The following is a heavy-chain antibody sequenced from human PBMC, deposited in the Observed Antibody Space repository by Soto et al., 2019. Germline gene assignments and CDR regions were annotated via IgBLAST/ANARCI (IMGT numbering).Heavy chain of an antibody. CDR3: AKDYEPTRPNYFDY. J-gene: IGHJ4*02. CDR2: ISYDGGNK. CDR1: GFTFSSYG. Sequence: GGSLRLSCAASGFTFSSYGMHWVRQAPGKGLEWVAVISYDGGNKYYADSVKGRFTISRDNSKNTLYLQMNSLRAEDTAVYYCAKDYEPTRPNYFDYWGQGTLVTVSS. D-gene: IGHD3-3*01. V-gene: IGHV3-30*18.